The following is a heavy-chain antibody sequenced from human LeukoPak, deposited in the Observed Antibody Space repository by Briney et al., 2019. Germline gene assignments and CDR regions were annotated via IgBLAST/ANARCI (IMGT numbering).Heavy chain of an antibody. V-gene: IGHV3-9*01. J-gene: IGHJ3*02. Sequence: GGSLRLSCAASGFTFDDYAMHWVRQAPGKGLEWVSGISWNSGSIGYADSVKGRFTISRDNAKNSLYLQMNSLRAEDTALYYCAKQRYGDFLDAFDIWGQGTMVTVSS. CDR2: ISWNSGSI. CDR1: GFTFDDYA. CDR3: AKQRYGDFLDAFDI. D-gene: IGHD4-17*01.